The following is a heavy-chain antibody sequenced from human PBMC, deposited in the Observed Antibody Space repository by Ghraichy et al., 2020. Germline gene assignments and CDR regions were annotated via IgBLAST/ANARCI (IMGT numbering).Heavy chain of an antibody. CDR2: INHRGST. CDR3: SRVIGSTVIVRPRIDRFDP. CDR1: GGSLSGSY. J-gene: IGHJ5*02. D-gene: IGHD3-16*02. V-gene: IGHV4-34*01. Sequence: SETLSLTCALYGGSLSGSYWSWIRQPPGKGLEWIGEINHRGSTNYNPSHKSRVTISLDTSKKHFSLKVSSVTAADTAVYFCSRVIGSTVIVRPRIDRFDPWGQGTLVTVSS.